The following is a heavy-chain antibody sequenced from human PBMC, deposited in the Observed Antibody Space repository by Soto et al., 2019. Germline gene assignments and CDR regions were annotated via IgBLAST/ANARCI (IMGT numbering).Heavy chain of an antibody. J-gene: IGHJ5*02. V-gene: IGHV3-74*01. CDR3: ASLSSGYYWT. CDR2: INTDGSST. Sequence: EVQLVESGGGLVQPGGSLRLSCAASGFTFSSNWMHWVRRVPGRGLVWVARINTDGSSTSYADSVKGRFTISRDNAKNTLYLQMNSLRAEDTAVYYCASLSSGYYWTWGQGTLVTVSS. CDR1: GFTFSSNW. D-gene: IGHD3-22*01.